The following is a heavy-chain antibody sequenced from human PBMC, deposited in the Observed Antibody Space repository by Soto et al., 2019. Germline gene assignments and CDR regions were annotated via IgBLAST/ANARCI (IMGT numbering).Heavy chain of an antibody. D-gene: IGHD3-16*01. CDR1: GYTFTSYY. CDR2: INPSGGST. Sequence: QVQLVQSGAEVKKPGASVKVSCKASGYTFTSYYMHWVRQAPGQGLEWMGIINPSGGSTSYAQKFMGGVHMGMDTSRSTVYMELRSMRSEDTAVYYCARGWGDGVANEGDAFDIWGQGAMVTVSS. J-gene: IGHJ3*02. V-gene: IGHV1-46*03. CDR3: ARGWGDGVANEGDAFDI.